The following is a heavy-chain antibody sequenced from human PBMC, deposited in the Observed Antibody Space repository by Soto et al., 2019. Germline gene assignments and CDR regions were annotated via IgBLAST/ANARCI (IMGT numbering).Heavy chain of an antibody. V-gene: IGHV1-46*01. CDR1: GYTFTSYY. CDR3: ASPFEYSSSRYYGMDV. Sequence: AASVKVSCKASGYTFTSYYMHWVRQAPGQGLEWMGLINPGGGSTSYAQKFQGRVTMTRDTSTSTVYMEVSSLRSEDTAVYYCASPFEYSSSRYYGMDVWGQGTTVTVSS. J-gene: IGHJ6*02. D-gene: IGHD6-6*01. CDR2: INPGGGST.